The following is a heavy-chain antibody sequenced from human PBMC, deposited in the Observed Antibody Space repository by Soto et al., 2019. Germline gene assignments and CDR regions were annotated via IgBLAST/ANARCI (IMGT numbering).Heavy chain of an antibody. CDR2: MNPNSGNT. J-gene: IGHJ5*02. CDR1: GYTFTSYD. V-gene: IGHV1-8*01. Sequence: ASVKVSCKASGYTFTSYDINWVRQATGQVLEWMGWMNPNSGNTGYAQKFQGRVTMTRNTSISTAYMELSSLRSEDTAVYYCARGRDWNGFDRGPGTWGQGTMVTVSS. D-gene: IGHD1-1*01. CDR3: ARGRDWNGFDRGPGT.